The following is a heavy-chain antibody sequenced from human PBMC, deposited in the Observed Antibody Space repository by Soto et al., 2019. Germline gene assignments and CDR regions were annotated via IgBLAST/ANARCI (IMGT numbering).Heavy chain of an antibody. CDR3: ARDGDGRMTTNPYYYNGMDV. V-gene: IGHV4-59*01. CDR2: VFYTGRA. D-gene: IGHD4-4*01. J-gene: IGHJ6*02. Sequence: SETLSLTCTVCGDSLGSYYWSWIRHPPGKGLEWIGYVFYTGRANYNASLKSRVSISLDTSNYQFSLKLSSVTAADTAVHYCARDGDGRMTTNPYYYNGMDVWGPGATVTVSS. CDR1: GDSLGSYY.